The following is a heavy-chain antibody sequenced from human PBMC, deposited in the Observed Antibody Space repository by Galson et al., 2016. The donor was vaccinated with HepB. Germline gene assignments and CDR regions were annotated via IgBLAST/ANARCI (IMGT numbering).Heavy chain of an antibody. D-gene: IGHD2-15*01. CDR1: GYSFTSYW. V-gene: IGHV5-10-1*01. CDR3: ARRSGVAATDYYYYYMDV. Sequence: QSGAEVKKPGESLRIFCKGSGYSFTSYWITWVRQMPGKGLEWMGTIGPSDSYTNYSPSFQGHVTISADKSISTAYLQWSSLKASDTAMYYCARRSGVAATDYYYYYMDVWGKGTTVTVSS. J-gene: IGHJ6*03. CDR2: IGPSDSYT.